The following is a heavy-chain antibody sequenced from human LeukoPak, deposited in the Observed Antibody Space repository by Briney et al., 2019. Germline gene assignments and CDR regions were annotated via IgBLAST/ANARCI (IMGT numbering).Heavy chain of an antibody. CDR2: ISSSSSYI. D-gene: IGHD2-2*02. V-gene: IGHV3-21*01. Sequence: GGSLRLSCAASGFTFSSYSMNWVRQATGKGLEWVSSISSSSSYIYYADSVKGRFTISRDNAKNSLYLQMNSLRAEDTAVYYCARGPRGIVVVPAAIAYWGQGTLVTVSS. CDR1: GFTFSSYS. CDR3: ARGPRGIVVVPAAIAY. J-gene: IGHJ4*02.